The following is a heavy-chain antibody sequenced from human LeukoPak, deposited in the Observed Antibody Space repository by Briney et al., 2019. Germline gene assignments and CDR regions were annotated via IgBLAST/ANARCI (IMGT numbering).Heavy chain of an antibody. CDR3: ARDYYDSSGYFSGFDY. CDR1: GFTFSSYS. D-gene: IGHD3-22*01. J-gene: IGHJ4*02. V-gene: IGHV3-21*01. CDR2: ISSSSSYI. Sequence: GGSLRLSCAASGFTFSSYSMNWVRQAPGKGLEWVSSISSSSSYIYYADSVKGRFTISRDNAKNSLYLQMNSLRAEDTAVYYCARDYYDSSGYFSGFDYWGQGTLVTVSS.